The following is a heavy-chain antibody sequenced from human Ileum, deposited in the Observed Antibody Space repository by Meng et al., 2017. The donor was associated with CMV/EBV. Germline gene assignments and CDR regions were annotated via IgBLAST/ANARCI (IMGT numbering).Heavy chain of an antibody. CDR3: ARGGFSSGYYAAFDY. CDR1: GESLNAYY. D-gene: IGHD6-19*01. V-gene: IGHV4-34*01. J-gene: IGHJ4*01. CDR2: INHHGST. Sequence: YGESLNAYYWSWIRQPPGKGLEWVAEINHHGSTNYNPSLKSRVTVSVDTSENQVPLKLTSVTAADSAVYYCARGGFSSGYYAAFDYWGHGTLVTVSS.